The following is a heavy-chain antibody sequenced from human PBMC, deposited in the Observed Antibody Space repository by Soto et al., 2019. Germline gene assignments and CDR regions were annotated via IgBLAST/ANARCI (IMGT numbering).Heavy chain of an antibody. J-gene: IGHJ4*02. D-gene: IGHD3-9*01. CDR1: GFTFSSYA. CDR3: AKSRDINGYDILTGYYRGPSDY. Sequence: PGGSLRLSCAASGFTFSSYAMSWVRQAPGKGLEWVSAISGSGGSTYYADSVKGRFTISRDNSKNTLYLQMNSLRAEDTAVYYCAKSRDINGYDILTGYYRGPSDYWGQGTLVTVSS. V-gene: IGHV3-23*01. CDR2: ISGSGGST.